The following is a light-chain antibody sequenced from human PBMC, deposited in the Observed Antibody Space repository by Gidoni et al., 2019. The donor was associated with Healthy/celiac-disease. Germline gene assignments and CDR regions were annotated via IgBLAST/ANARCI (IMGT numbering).Light chain of an antibody. CDR1: SSDVGGYNY. CDR3: SSYTSSSTLGF. J-gene: IGLJ1*01. V-gene: IGLV2-14*03. Sequence: QSALTQPASVSGSPGQSIPISCTGTSSDVGGYNYVSWYQQHPGKAPKLMIYDVSNRPSGVSNRFSGSKSGNTASLTISGLQAEDEADYYCSSYTSSSTLGFFGTGTKVTVL. CDR2: DVS.